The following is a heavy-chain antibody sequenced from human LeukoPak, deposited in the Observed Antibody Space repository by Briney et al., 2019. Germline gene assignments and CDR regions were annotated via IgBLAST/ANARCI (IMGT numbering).Heavy chain of an antibody. J-gene: IGHJ4*02. CDR2: ISTHNGNT. Sequence: ASVKVSCKASGYTFTSYGITWVRQAPGQGLEWVGWISTHNGNTNYAQKLQGRVTMTTDTFTNTAHMELRSLRSDDTAVYYCATIFGVKNFDYWGQGTLVTVSS. V-gene: IGHV1-18*01. CDR3: ATIFGVKNFDY. CDR1: GYTFTSYG. D-gene: IGHD3-3*01.